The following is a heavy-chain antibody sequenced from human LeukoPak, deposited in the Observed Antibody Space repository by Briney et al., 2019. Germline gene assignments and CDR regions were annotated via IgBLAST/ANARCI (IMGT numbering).Heavy chain of an antibody. J-gene: IGHJ4*02. D-gene: IGHD6-19*01. CDR3: AKERLRGYSSGWSLDY. V-gene: IGHV3-30*04. CDR2: ISLDGSSV. CDR1: GFTFSSFP. Sequence: GGSLRLSCAASGFTFSSFPVHWVRQAPGKGLQWVAVISLDGSSVNYADSVKGRFTISRDNSKNTLYLQMNSLRIEDTAVYYCAKERLRGYSSGWSLDYWGQGTPVTVSS.